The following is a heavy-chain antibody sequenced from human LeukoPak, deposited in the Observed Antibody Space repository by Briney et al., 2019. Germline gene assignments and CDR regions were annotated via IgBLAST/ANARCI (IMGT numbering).Heavy chain of an antibody. D-gene: IGHD6-19*01. Sequence: SQTLSLTCAISGDSVSSNSGAWNWIRQSPSRGLEWLGRTYYRSKWYNDYAGSMKGRITISPDTSKNQFSLHLNSVTPEDTAVYYCARDVETSGWYTFDYWGQGTLVTVSS. J-gene: IGHJ4*02. CDR3: ARDVETSGWYTFDY. CDR1: GDSVSSNSGA. V-gene: IGHV6-1*01. CDR2: TYYRSKWYN.